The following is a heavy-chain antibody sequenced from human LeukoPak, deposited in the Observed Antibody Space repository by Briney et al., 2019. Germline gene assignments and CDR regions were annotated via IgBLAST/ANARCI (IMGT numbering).Heavy chain of an antibody. V-gene: IGHV4-34*01. J-gene: IGHJ6*03. CDR3: ARRPVRRVRGSYYYYMDV. D-gene: IGHD3-10*01. CDR1: GGSISSYY. Sequence: SETLSLTCTVSGGSISSYYWSWIRQPPGKGLEWIGEINHSGSTNYNPSLKSRVTISVDTSKNQFSLKLSSVTAADTAVYYCARRPVRRVRGSYYYYMDVWGKGTTVTISS. CDR2: INHSGST.